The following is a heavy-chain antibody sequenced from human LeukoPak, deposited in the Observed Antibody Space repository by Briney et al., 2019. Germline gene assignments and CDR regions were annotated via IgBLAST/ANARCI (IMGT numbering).Heavy chain of an antibody. V-gene: IGHV4-34*01. CDR2: INHSGST. Sequence: SDTLPLTCAVYGGSFSGYYWSWIRPPPGKRLEWIGEINHSGSTNYTPSLKSRDTISVDTSKNQFSLKLSSVAAADTAVYYCGTTFLEYDSGNYINYWGQGTLVTVSS. D-gene: IGHD3-10*01. J-gene: IGHJ4*02. CDR1: GGSFSGYY. CDR3: GTTFLEYDSGNYINY.